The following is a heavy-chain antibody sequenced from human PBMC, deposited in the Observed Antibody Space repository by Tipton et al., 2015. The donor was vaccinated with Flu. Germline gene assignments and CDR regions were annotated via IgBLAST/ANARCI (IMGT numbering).Heavy chain of an antibody. J-gene: IGHJ3*02. D-gene: IGHD3-3*01. V-gene: IGHV5-51*03. Sequence: VQLVQSGAEVKKPGESLKISCKGSGYSFTSYWIGWVRQMPGKGREWMGIIYPGDADTRYSPSFQGQVTISADKSISTAYLQWRSLKDSDTAMYYCVRRSNYDLKTHAFDIWGKGTMVTVSS. CDR1: GYSFTSYW. CDR3: VRRSNYDLKTHAFDI. CDR2: IYPGDADT.